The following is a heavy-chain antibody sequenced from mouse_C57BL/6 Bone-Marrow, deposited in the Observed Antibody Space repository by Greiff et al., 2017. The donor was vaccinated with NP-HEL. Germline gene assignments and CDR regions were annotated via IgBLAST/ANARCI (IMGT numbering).Heavy chain of an antibody. D-gene: IGHD2-3*01. V-gene: IGHV1-7*01. CDR3: ATGGGYYVLYYYDY. CDR1: GYTFTSYW. J-gene: IGHJ2*01. CDR2: INPSSGYT. Sequence: QVQLQQSGAELAKPGASVKLSCKASGYTFTSYWMHWVKQRPGQGLEWIGYINPSSGYTKYNQKFKDKATLTADKYSSTAYMQLSSLTYADSAVYYCATGGGYYVLYYYDYWGQGTTLTVSS.